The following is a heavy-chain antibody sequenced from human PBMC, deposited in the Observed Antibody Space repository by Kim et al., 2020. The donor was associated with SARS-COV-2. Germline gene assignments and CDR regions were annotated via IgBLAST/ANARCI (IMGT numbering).Heavy chain of an antibody. CDR2: IRSKSENYAT. CDR1: GFTFSGSV. CDR3: VRDSDWSLNY. J-gene: IGHJ4*02. Sequence: GGSLRLSCAASGFTFSGSVIQWVRQASGKGLEWVGQIRSKSENYATIYGASVKDRFTFSRDDSENMAFLQMNSLQTGDTAVYYCVRDSDWSLNYWGQGTLAT. V-gene: IGHV3-73*01. D-gene: IGHD3-9*01.